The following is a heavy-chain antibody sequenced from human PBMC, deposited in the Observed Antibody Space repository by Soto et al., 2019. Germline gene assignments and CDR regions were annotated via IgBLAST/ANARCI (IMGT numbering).Heavy chain of an antibody. J-gene: IGHJ5*02. Sequence: PSETLSLTCTVSGGSISSGGYYWSWIRQHPGKGLEWIGYIYYSGSTYYNPSLKSRVTISVDTSKNQFSLKLSSVTAADTAVYYCARGSAYYDILTGYYNDGSIGNWFDPWGQGTLVTVSS. D-gene: IGHD3-9*01. CDR3: ARGSAYYDILTGYYNDGSIGNWFDP. CDR1: GGSISSGGYY. V-gene: IGHV4-31*03. CDR2: IYYSGST.